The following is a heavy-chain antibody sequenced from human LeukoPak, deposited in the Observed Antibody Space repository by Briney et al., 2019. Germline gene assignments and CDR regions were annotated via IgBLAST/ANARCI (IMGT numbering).Heavy chain of an antibody. CDR1: GFTFTDYA. Sequence: GGSLRLSCAVSGFTFTDYAMNWFRQAPGKGLEWLSYISRSSDTIYYADSVKGRFTISRDNAKSSLFLRMNTLRAEDTAVYYCARDYAAVAANWGQGTLVTVSS. D-gene: IGHD6-19*01. CDR2: ISRSSDTI. J-gene: IGHJ4*02. CDR3: ARDYAAVAAN. V-gene: IGHV3-48*01.